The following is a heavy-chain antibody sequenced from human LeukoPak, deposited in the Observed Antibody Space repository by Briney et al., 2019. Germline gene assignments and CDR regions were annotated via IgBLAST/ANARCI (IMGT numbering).Heavy chain of an antibody. CDR1: GYTFTSNY. D-gene: IGHD5-18*01. CDR3: ARASSQDTAMAPFDY. Sequence: SVKVSCKASGYTFTSNYIHWVRQAPGQGLEWMGGIIPIFGTANYAQKFQGRVTITADESTSTAYMELSSLRSEDTAVYYCARASSQDTAMAPFDYWGQGTLVTVSS. J-gene: IGHJ4*02. CDR2: IIPIFGTA. V-gene: IGHV1-69*13.